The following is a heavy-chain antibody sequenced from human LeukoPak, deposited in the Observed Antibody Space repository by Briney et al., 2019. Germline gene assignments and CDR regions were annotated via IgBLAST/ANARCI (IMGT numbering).Heavy chain of an antibody. Sequence: ASVKVSCKASGYTFTSYGISWVRQAPGQGLEWMGWISAYNGNTNYAQKLQGRVTMTTDTSTSTASMELRSLRSEDRAVYYCARVRRVAGLSSGNWFDPWGQGTLVTVSS. CDR3: ARVRRVAGLSSGNWFDP. CDR2: ISAYNGNT. CDR1: GYTFTSYG. V-gene: IGHV1-18*01. J-gene: IGHJ5*02. D-gene: IGHD1-26*01.